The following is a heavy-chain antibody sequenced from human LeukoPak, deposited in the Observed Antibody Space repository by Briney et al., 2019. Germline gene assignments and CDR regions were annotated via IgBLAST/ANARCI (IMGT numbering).Heavy chain of an antibody. CDR2: VAHSGITISNGDIT. Sequence: PSETLSLTCTVSGGSITNDYWSWIRQPPGKGLEWIGYVAHSGITISNGDITNYNPSLESRVTTSRDASKNQFSLKLSSVTAADTAVYYCARQGYYDSEVTFDIWGQGTMVTVSS. V-gene: IGHV4-59*08. J-gene: IGHJ3*02. CDR3: ARQGYYDSEVTFDI. D-gene: IGHD3-22*01. CDR1: GGSITNDY.